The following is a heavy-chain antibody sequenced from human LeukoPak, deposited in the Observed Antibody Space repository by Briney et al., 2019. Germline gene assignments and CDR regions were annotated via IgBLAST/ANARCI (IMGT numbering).Heavy chain of an antibody. D-gene: IGHD5-12*01. CDR2: LHADGNEK. Sequence: GGSLRLSCAASGFSLSGYWMSWVRQAPGKGREWVARLHADGNEKYYVDSVKGRFTVSRDNAKNSLYLQMNSLRVEDTAVYYCARGGYSFDYLGQGTLGTVSS. V-gene: IGHV3-7*01. CDR1: GFSLSGYW. J-gene: IGHJ4*02. CDR3: ARGGYSFDY.